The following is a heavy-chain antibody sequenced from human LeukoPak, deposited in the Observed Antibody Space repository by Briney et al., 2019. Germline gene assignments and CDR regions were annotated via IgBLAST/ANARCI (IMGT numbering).Heavy chain of an antibody. Sequence: PGRSLRLSCAASGFTFSSYAMHWVRQAPGKGLEWVSAISGSGGSTYYADSVKGRFTISRDNSKNTLYLQMNSLRAEDTAVYYCAKGTGITGTPFDYWGQGTLVTVSS. J-gene: IGHJ4*02. CDR2: ISGSGGST. V-gene: IGHV3-23*01. D-gene: IGHD1-20*01. CDR3: AKGTGITGTPFDY. CDR1: GFTFSSYA.